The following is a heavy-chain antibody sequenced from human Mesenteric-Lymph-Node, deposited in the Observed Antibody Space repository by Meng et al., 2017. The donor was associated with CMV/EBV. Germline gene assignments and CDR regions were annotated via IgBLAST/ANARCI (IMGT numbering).Heavy chain of an antibody. V-gene: IGHV7-4-1*02. J-gene: IGHJ4*02. CDR1: GYIFTRYA. CDR2: IGTNTGNP. Sequence: SCKASGYIFTRYAMNWMRQAPGQGLEWMGWIGTNTGNPTYAQGFTGRFVFSLDTSVSTAYLQINSLKAEDTAVYFCTRDLPPRGVNDYWGQGTLVTVSS. D-gene: IGHD3-10*01. CDR3: TRDLPPRGVNDY.